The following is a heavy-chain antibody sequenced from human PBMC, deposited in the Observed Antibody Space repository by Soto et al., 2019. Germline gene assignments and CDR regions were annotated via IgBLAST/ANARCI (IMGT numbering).Heavy chain of an antibody. Sequence: SETLSLTCAVYGGSFSGYYWSWIRQPPGKGLEWIGEINHSGSTNYNPSLKSRVTISVDTSKNQFSLKLSSVTAADTAVYYCARARNGYSYGKTPFDYWGQGTLVTVSS. J-gene: IGHJ4*02. CDR1: GGSFSGYY. V-gene: IGHV4-34*01. CDR3: ARARNGYSYGKTPFDY. CDR2: INHSGST. D-gene: IGHD5-18*01.